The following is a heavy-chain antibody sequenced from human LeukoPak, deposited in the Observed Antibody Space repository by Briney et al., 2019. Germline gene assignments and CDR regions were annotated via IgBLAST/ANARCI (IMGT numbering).Heavy chain of an antibody. D-gene: IGHD6-6*01. CDR2: IIPILGIA. Sequence: SVKVSCKASGGTFSSYAISWVRQAPGQGLEWMGRIIPILGIANYAQKFQGRVTITADKSTSTAYMELSSLRSEDTAVYYCARDRSSSDYYYYYMDVWGKGTTVTVSS. J-gene: IGHJ6*03. CDR3: ARDRSSSDYYYYYMDV. CDR1: GGTFSSYA. V-gene: IGHV1-69*04.